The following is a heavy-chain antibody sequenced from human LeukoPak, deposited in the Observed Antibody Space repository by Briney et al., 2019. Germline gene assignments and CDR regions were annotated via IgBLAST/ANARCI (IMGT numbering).Heavy chain of an antibody. CDR2: IASDGSST. J-gene: IGHJ4*02. CDR3: ARGRPHGNDY. V-gene: IGHV3-74*01. Sequence: PGGSLRLSCAASGFTFSSYWMNWVRQAPGKGLAWVSRIASDGSSTTYADSVEGRFSISRDNAKNTLYLQMNSLRVEDTAVYYCARGRPHGNDYWGQGTLVTVSS. D-gene: IGHD4-23*01. CDR1: GFTFSSYW.